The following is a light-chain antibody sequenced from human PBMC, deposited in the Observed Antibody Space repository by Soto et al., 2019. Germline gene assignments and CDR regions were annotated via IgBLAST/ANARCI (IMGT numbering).Light chain of an antibody. J-gene: IGKJ3*01. V-gene: IGKV1-33*01. CDR1: EDIRTS. CDR2: GAS. CDR3: QHYNNLPPFT. Sequence: DIQMTQSPSSLSASVGARVSITCQASEDIRTSLSWFQYKPGRAPRLLIYGASYLETGVPSRFRGSGSGTDFTLTISSLQPEDNATYYCQHYNNLPPFTFGPGTIVDIK.